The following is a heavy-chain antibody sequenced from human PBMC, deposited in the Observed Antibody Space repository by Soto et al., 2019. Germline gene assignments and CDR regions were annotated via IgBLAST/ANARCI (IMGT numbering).Heavy chain of an antibody. CDR3: ARRVVINTDDAFDI. CDR2: IYYSGST. CDR1: GGSISSYY. D-gene: IGHD3-22*01. J-gene: IGHJ3*02. V-gene: IGHV4-59*01. Sequence: SETLSLTCTVSGGSISSYYWSWIRQPPGKGLEWIGYIYYSGSTNYNPSLKSRVTISVDTSKNQFSLKLSSVTAADTAVYYCARRVVINTDDAFDIWGQGTMVTVSS.